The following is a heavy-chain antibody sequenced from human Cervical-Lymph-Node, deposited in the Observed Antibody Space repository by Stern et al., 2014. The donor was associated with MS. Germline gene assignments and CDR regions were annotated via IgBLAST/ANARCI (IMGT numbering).Heavy chain of an antibody. CDR1: GFTVSSNY. CDR3: ARVRPAQWELPYYFDY. J-gene: IGHJ4*02. Sequence: EVQLVQSGGGLIQPGGSLRLSCAASGFTVSSNYMSWVRQAPGKGLEWVSVIYSGGSTYYADSVKGRFPISRDNSKNTLYLQMNSLRAEDTAVYYCARVRPAQWELPYYFDYWGQGTLVTVSS. CDR2: IYSGGST. D-gene: IGHD1-26*01. V-gene: IGHV3-53*01.